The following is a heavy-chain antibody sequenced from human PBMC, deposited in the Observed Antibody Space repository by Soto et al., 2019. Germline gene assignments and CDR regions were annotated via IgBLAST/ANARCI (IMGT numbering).Heavy chain of an antibody. J-gene: IGHJ6*02. CDR2: MNPNSGNT. D-gene: IGHD5-12*01. V-gene: IGHV1-8*01. CDR1: GYTFTSYD. CDR3: GTSGYDGRPYYYYGMDV. Sequence: ASVKVSCKASGYTFTSYDINWVRQATGQGLAWMGWMNPNSGNTGYAQKFQGRVTLTRNTSISTAYMELSSLRSEDTDVYYCGTSGYDGRPYYYYGMDVWGQGTTVTVSS.